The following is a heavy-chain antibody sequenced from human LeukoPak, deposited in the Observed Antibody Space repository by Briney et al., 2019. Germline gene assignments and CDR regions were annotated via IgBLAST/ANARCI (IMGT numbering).Heavy chain of an antibody. Sequence: SETLSLTCTVSGGSISSGDYYWSWIRQPPGKGLEWIGYIYYSGSTNYNPSLKSRVTISVDTSKNQFSLKLSSVTAADTAVYYCARSIAAAGSPYYFDYWGQGTLVTVSS. D-gene: IGHD6-13*01. CDR3: ARSIAAAGSPYYFDY. CDR1: GGSISSGDYY. V-gene: IGHV4-61*08. J-gene: IGHJ4*02. CDR2: IYYSGST.